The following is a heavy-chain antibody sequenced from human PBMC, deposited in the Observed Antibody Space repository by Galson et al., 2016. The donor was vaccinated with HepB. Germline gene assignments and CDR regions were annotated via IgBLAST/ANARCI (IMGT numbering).Heavy chain of an antibody. D-gene: IGHD6-6*01. CDR2: ITWDGGAT. CDR1: GFTFADYV. CDR3: AKDIVPCHTSSSVFDS. V-gene: IGHV3-43D*04. Sequence: SLRLSCAASGFTFADYVLHWVRQTPGRSLEWVGLITWDGGATNYADSVKGRFSISRDNSKNSLYLQMNSLIPEDTAFYYCAKDIVPCHTSSSVFDSWGKGTLVTVSS. J-gene: IGHJ4*02.